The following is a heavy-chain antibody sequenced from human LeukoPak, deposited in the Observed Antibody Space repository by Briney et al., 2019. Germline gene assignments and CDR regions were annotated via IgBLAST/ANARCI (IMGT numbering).Heavy chain of an antibody. CDR2: IVRSGNT. V-gene: IGHV4-34*12. J-gene: IGHJ3*02. CDR3: ARFGSSTWYKGAFDI. CDR1: GGSFSGYY. D-gene: IGHD6-13*01. Sequence: SETLSLTCAVYGGSFSGYYWSWIRQPPGKGLEWIGEIVRSGNTKYNPSLKSRVNLSVDTSKNQISLNLTSVTAADTAVYYCARFGSSTWYKGAFDIWGQGTMVTVAS.